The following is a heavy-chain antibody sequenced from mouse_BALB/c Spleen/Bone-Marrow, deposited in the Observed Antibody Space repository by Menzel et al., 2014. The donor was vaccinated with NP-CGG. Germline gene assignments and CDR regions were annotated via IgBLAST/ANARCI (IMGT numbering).Heavy chain of an antibody. CDR2: INYGGYT. CDR1: GYSITSGYS. D-gene: IGHD1-1*02. V-gene: IGHV3-1*02. Sequence: DVKLQESGPDLVKPSQSLSLTCTVTGYSITSGYSWHWIRQFPGNILEWMGYINYGGYTNYNPSLKSRISITRDTSKNQFFLQLNSVTTEDTATYYCARTYGYYAMDYWGQGTSVTISS. CDR3: ARTYGYYAMDY. J-gene: IGHJ4*01.